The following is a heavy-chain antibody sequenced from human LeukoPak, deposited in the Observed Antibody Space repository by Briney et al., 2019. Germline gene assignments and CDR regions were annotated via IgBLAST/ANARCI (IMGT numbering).Heavy chain of an antibody. CDR2: IYYSGST. CDR1: GGSISSYY. Sequence: PSETLSLTCTVSGGSISSYYWSWIRQPPGKGLEWIGYIYYSGSTNYNPSPKSRVTISVDTSKNQFSLKLSSVTAADTAVYYCARVNGDYVSDYYYYGMDVWGQGTTVTVSS. V-gene: IGHV4-59*01. D-gene: IGHD4-17*01. J-gene: IGHJ6*02. CDR3: ARVNGDYVSDYYYYGMDV.